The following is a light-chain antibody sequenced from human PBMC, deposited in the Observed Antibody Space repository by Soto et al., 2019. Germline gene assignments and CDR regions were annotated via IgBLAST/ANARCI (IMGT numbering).Light chain of an antibody. CDR3: QSYDSSLSGSV. CDR2: ANS. J-gene: IGLJ2*01. V-gene: IGLV1-40*01. CDR1: SSNIGAGYD. Sequence: QAVVTQPPSVSGAPGQGVTISCTGSSSNIGAGYDVHWYQQLPGTAPKLLIYANSNRPSGVPDRFSGSTSGTSASLAITGLQAEDEADYYCQSYDSSLSGSVFGGGTQLT.